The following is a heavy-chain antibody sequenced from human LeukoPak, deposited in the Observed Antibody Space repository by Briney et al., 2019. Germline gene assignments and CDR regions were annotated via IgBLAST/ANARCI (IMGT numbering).Heavy chain of an antibody. CDR1: GGSISTYY. CDR3: ARHDAGIAARPFDN. CDR2: IHASGPT. J-gene: IGHJ4*02. D-gene: IGHD6-6*01. V-gene: IGHV4-4*09. Sequence: SETLSLTCTVSGGSISTYYWSWTRRPPGKELEWIAYIHASGPTNYNPSLKSRITISVDTSKNQFSLKLSSVTAADTAVYYCARHDAGIAARPFDNWGQGTLVTVSS.